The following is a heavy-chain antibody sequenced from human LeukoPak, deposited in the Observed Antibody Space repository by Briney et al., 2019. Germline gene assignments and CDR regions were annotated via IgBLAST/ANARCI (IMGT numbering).Heavy chain of an antibody. J-gene: IGHJ3*02. CDR1: GFTFSSYA. CDR3: ARNHGDPDAFDI. Sequence: GGSLRLSCAASGFTFSSYAMSWVRQAPGKGLEWVSAISGSGGSTYYADSVKGRFTISRDNSKKTLYLQMNSLRAEDTAVYYCARNHGDPDAFDIWGQGTMVTVSS. CDR2: ISGSGGST. V-gene: IGHV3-23*01. D-gene: IGHD3-10*01.